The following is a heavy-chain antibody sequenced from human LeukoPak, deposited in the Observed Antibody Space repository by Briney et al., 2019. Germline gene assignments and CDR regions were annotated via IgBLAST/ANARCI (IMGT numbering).Heavy chain of an antibody. CDR1: GFTFDDFG. CDR3: ARMWLSNAFDI. V-gene: IGHV3-20*04. D-gene: IGHD5-12*01. CDR2: INWNGGRT. Sequence: PGGSLRLSCAASGFTFDDFGMSWVRHVPGKGLEWVSGINWNGGRTGYADSVKGRFTISRDNAKKSLYLQMNSLRAEDTALYYCARMWLSNAFDIWGQGTMVTVSS. J-gene: IGHJ3*02.